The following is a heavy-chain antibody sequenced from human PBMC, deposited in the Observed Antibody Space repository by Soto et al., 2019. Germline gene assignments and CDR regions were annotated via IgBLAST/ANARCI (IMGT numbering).Heavy chain of an antibody. Sequence: GGALRLSCAASGFAFSSYAMSWVRPAPGKGLEWVSAISGSGGSTYYADSVKGRFTISRDNSKNTLYLQMNSLRAEDTAVYYCAKDESGTTVYWGQGTLGNVSS. CDR3: AKDESGTTVY. J-gene: IGHJ4*02. V-gene: IGHV3-23*01. D-gene: IGHD1-26*01. CDR1: GFAFSSYA. CDR2: ISGSGGST.